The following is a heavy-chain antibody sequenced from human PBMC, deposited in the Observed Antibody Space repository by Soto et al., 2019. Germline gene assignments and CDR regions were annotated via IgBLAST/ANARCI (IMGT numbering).Heavy chain of an antibody. V-gene: IGHV1-58*01. J-gene: IGHJ5*02. Sequence: ASVKVSCKASGFTFTSSAVQWVRQARGQRLEWIGWIVVGSGNTNYAQKFQERVTITRDMSTSTAYMELSSLRSEDTAVYYCAADRGITIFGVVSNWFDPWGQGTLVTVSS. D-gene: IGHD3-3*01. CDR3: AADRGITIFGVVSNWFDP. CDR1: GFTFTSSA. CDR2: IVVGSGNT.